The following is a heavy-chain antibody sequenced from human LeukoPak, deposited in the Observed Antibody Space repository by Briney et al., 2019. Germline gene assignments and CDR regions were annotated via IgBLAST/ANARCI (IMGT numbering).Heavy chain of an antibody. D-gene: IGHD2-2*01. CDR3: ARWEGYCTSTSCYHFDY. J-gene: IGHJ4*02. CDR1: GFTVSSDY. CDR2: IYSGGST. V-gene: IGHV3-66*02. Sequence: GGSLRLSCAASGFTVSSDYMSWVRQAPGKGLEWVSVIYSGGSTYYADSVKGRFTISRDNSKNTLYLQMNSLRAEDTAVYYCARWEGYCTSTSCYHFDYWGQGTLVTVSS.